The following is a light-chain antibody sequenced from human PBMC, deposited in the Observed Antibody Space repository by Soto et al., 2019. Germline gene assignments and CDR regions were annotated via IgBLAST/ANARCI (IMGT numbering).Light chain of an antibody. CDR2: DAS. CDR1: QNINSN. V-gene: IGKV3-15*01. J-gene: IGKJ4*01. Sequence: EIVLTQSPVALSVSPGEGATLSCRASQNINSNLAWYQQKPGQAPRLLIDDASTRATGIPARFSGSGSGTEFTLTTSSRQSEDFAVYYCQQYNNWPPLTFGGGTKVEIK. CDR3: QQYNNWPPLT.